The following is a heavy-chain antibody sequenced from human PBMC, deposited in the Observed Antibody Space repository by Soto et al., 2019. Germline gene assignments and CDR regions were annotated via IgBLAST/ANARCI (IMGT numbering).Heavy chain of an antibody. CDR2: INPSGGST. CDR3: ARNWFGDTDGMDV. CDR1: GYTLTSYY. Sequence: QAQLVQSGAEVKKPGASVKVSCKASGYTLTSYYMYWVRQAPGQGLEWMGMINPSGGSTNYEQKFQGRVTMTRETSTSTVYMELSRLRSEDTEVYYCARNWFGDTDGMDVWGQGTRVIGSS. D-gene: IGHD3-10*01. J-gene: IGHJ6*02. V-gene: IGHV1-46*03.